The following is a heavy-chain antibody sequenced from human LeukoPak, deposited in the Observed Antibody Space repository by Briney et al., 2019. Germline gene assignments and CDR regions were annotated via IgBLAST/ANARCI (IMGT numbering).Heavy chain of an antibody. D-gene: IGHD4/OR15-4a*01. Sequence: GGSLRLSCAASGFTFSSYWMSWVRQAPGKGLEWVANIKQDGSEKYYVDSVKGRFTISRDNAKNSLYLQMNSLRAEDTAVYYCARDLSPYGGYQGGFDYWGQGTLVTVSS. CDR3: ARDLSPYGGYQGGFDY. CDR1: GFTFSSYW. CDR2: IKQDGSEK. J-gene: IGHJ4*02. V-gene: IGHV3-7*01.